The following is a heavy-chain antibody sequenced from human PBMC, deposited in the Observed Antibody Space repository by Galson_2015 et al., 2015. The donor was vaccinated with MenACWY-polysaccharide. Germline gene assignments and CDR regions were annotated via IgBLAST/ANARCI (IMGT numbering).Heavy chain of an antibody. D-gene: IGHD2-8*01. CDR2: IYTSGST. CDR1: GGSISNYY. Sequence: SETLSLTCTVSGGSISNYYWSWIRQPAGKGLEWIGRIYTSGSTNYNPSLKSRVTMSVDTSKNQFSLKLSSVTAADTAVYYCARTLVSYAISWFDPWGQGTLVTVSS. V-gene: IGHV4-4*07. J-gene: IGHJ5*02. CDR3: ARTLVSYAISWFDP.